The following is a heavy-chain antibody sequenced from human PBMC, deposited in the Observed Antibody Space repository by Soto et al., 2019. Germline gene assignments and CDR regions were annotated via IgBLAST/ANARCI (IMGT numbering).Heavy chain of an antibody. CDR3: ARGGSRYWYFDL. CDR1: GYTFTSYA. CDR2: INAGNGNT. D-gene: IGHD1-26*01. J-gene: IGHJ2*01. Sequence: QVQLVQSGAEVKKPGASVKVSCKASGYTFTSYAMHWVRQAAGQRLEWMGWINAGNGNTKYSQKFQGRVTITRDTSTSTAYMELSSLRSEDTAVYYCARGGSRYWYFDLWGRGTLVTVSS. V-gene: IGHV1-3*01.